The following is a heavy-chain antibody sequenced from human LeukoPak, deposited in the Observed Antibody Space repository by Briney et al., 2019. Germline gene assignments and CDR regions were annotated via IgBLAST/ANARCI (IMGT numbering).Heavy chain of an antibody. CDR3: ANPRGSGSYYNDLDDAFDI. CDR2: ISGSGGST. D-gene: IGHD3-10*01. Sequence: GGSLRLSCAASGFTFSSYAMSWVRQAPGKGLEWVSAISGSGGSTYYADSVKGRFTISRDNSKNTLYLQMNSLRAEDTAVYYCANPRGSGSYYNDLDDAFDIWGQGTMVTVSS. CDR1: GFTFSSYA. J-gene: IGHJ3*02. V-gene: IGHV3-23*01.